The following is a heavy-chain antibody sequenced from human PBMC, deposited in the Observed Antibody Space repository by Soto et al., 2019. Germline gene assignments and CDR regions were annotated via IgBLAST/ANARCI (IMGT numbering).Heavy chain of an antibody. Sequence: EVQVLESGGGLVQPGGSLRLSCAASGFTFSSYAMSWVRQGPGKGLEWVSSMRGSVDITRYADSVKGWFTIYRDNSKDTLYLQVNSLRVEDTAVYYCAKGLRPRTYSFDYDFDYWGQGTLVTVSS. CDR3: AKGLRPRTYSFDYDFDY. CDR1: GFTFSSYA. J-gene: IGHJ4*02. V-gene: IGHV3-23*01. CDR2: MRGSVDIT. D-gene: IGHD3-16*01.